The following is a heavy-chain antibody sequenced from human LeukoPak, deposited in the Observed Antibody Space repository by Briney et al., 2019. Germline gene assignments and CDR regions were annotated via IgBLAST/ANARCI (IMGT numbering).Heavy chain of an antibody. CDR3: ARDPGGYSYGYKFGAFDI. D-gene: IGHD5-18*01. Sequence: SVKVSCKASGGTFSSYAISWVRQAPGQGLEWMGGGIPIFGTANYAQKFQGRVTITTDESTSTAYMELSSLRSEDTAVYYCARDPGGYSYGYKFGAFDIWGQGTMVTVSS. CDR2: GIPIFGTA. J-gene: IGHJ3*02. V-gene: IGHV1-69*05. CDR1: GGTFSSYA.